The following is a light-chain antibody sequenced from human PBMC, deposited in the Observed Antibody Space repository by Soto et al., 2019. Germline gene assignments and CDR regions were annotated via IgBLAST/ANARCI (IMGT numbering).Light chain of an antibody. CDR3: QQLNTFPPFFT. J-gene: IGKJ3*01. CDR1: QGIRSY. CDR2: GAS. V-gene: IGKV1-9*01. Sequence: DIQLTQSPSLLSASVGDRVTITCRASQGIRSYLAWYQQRPGKAPELLIYGASTLRPGGASRFSGSGSGTEFTLTTSSLQPEDFATYFCQQLNTFPPFFTFGPGTKVDIK.